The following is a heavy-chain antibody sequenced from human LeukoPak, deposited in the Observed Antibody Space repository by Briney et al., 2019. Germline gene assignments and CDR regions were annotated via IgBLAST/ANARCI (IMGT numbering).Heavy chain of an antibody. V-gene: IGHV4-59*01. J-gene: IGHJ5*02. D-gene: IGHD3-16*01. Sequence: SETLSLTCTVSGGSISSYYWSWLRQPPGKGLEWIGYIYYSGSTNYNPSLKSRVTISVDTSKNQFSLKLSSVTAADTAVYYCARVGGTYDYVWGTFDPWGQGTLVTVSS. CDR3: ARVGGTYDYVWGTFDP. CDR1: GGSISSYY. CDR2: IYYSGST.